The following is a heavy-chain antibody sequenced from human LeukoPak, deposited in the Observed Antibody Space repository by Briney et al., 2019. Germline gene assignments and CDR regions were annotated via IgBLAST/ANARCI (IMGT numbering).Heavy chain of an antibody. CDR2: ISYDGSNK. Sequence: PGRSLRLSCAASGFTFSSYAMHWVRQAPGKGLEWVAVISYDGSNKYYADSVKGRFTISRDNSKNTLYLQMNSLRAEDTAVYYCARTVCSGGSCPGVFYYYGMDVWGKGTTVTVSS. J-gene: IGHJ6*04. CDR3: ARTVCSGGSCPGVFYYYGMDV. V-gene: IGHV3-30*04. CDR1: GFTFSSYA. D-gene: IGHD2-15*01.